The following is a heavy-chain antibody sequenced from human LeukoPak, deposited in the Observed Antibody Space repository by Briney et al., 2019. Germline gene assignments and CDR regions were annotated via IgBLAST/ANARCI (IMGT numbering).Heavy chain of an antibody. J-gene: IGHJ4*02. Sequence: SETLSLTCTVSGGSISSYYWSWIRQPPGKGLEWIGYIYYSGSTNYKSSLKSRVTISVDTSKNQFSLRLSSVTAADTAVYYCARFFRTVWELPYYWGPGTLVTVSS. CDR3: ARFFRTVWELPYY. V-gene: IGHV4-59*08. CDR2: IYYSGST. CDR1: GGSISSYY. D-gene: IGHD1-26*01.